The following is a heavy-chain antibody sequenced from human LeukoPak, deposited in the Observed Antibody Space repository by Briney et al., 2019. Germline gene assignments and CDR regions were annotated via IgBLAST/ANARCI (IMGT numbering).Heavy chain of an antibody. CDR2: IKSKTDGGTT. V-gene: IGHV3-15*01. D-gene: IGHD3-10*01. CDR3: ARGLPSGHDAFDI. J-gene: IGHJ3*02. Sequence: PGGSLRLSCAASGFTFSNDWMNWVRQAPGKGLEWVGRIKSKTDGGTTDYAAPVKGRFTISRDNSKNTLYLQMNSLRAEDTAVYYCARGLPSGHDAFDIWGQGTMVTVSS. CDR1: GFTFSNDW.